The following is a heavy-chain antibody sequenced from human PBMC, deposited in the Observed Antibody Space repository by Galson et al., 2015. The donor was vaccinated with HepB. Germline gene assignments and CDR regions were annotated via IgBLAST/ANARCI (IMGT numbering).Heavy chain of an antibody. CDR3: ARGQLNPYDSSGYYYGY. CDR2: MNPNSGNT. V-gene: IGHV1-8*01. J-gene: IGHJ4*02. D-gene: IGHD3-22*01. Sequence: SVKVSCKASGYTFTSYDINWVRQATGQGLEWMGWMNPNSGNTGYAQKFQGRVTMTRNTSISTAYMELSSLRSEDTAVYYCARGQLNPYDSSGYYYGYWGQGTLVTVSS. CDR1: GYTFTSYD.